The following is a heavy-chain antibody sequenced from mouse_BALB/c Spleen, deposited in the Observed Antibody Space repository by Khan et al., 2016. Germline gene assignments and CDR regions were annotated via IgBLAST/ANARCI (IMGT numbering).Heavy chain of an antibody. J-gene: IGHJ3*01. CDR2: INTHSGVP. CDR1: GYTFTTAG. D-gene: IGHD2-3*01. Sequence: QIQLVQSGPELKKPGETVRISCKASGYTFTTAGMQWVQKMPGKGLKWIGWINTHSGVPKYAEDFKGRFAFSLETSASTAYLQISNLKNEDTATYFCARDGDGYYWFAYWGQGTLVTVSA. V-gene: IGHV9-4*02. CDR3: ARDGDGYYWFAY.